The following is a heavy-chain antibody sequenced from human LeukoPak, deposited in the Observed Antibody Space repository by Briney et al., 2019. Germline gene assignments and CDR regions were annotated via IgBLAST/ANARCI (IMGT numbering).Heavy chain of an antibody. D-gene: IGHD5-12*01. J-gene: IGHJ3*02. CDR2: IYYSGST. CDR1: GGSISSSSYY. Sequence: SETLSLTCTVSGGSISSSSYYWGWIRQPPGKGLEWIGSIYYSGSTYYNPSLKSRVTISVDTSKNQFSLKLSSVTAADTAVYYCARARRARGYSGYDSAFDIWGQGTMVTVSS. CDR3: ARARRARGYSGYDSAFDI. V-gene: IGHV4-39*07.